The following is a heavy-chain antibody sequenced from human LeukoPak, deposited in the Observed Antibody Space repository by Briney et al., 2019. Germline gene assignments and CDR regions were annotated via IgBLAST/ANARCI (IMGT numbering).Heavy chain of an antibody. CDR3: ARDLTTVTKGFDL. J-gene: IGHJ3*01. D-gene: IGHD4-17*01. Sequence: SETLSLTCSISGGSITTHYWTWIRQPPGKVLEWIGYVLYSGITNYNPSLRGRITISVDTSQNQFSLSLRSVTAADTAVYYCARDLTTVTKGFDLWGQGTMVTVSS. CDR2: VLYSGIT. CDR1: GGSITTHY. V-gene: IGHV4-59*11.